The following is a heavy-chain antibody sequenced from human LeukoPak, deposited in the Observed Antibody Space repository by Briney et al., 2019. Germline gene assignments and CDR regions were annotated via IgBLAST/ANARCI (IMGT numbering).Heavy chain of an antibody. CDR3: ASTRETGYGDYPPGFDY. Sequence: PSQTLSLTCTVSGGSISSGGYYWRRIRQHPGKGLEWLGYIYYSGSTYYNPSIKSRVTISVDTSKNQFSLKLSSVTAADTAVYYCASTRETGYGDYPPGFDYWGQGTLVTVSS. CDR2: IYYSGST. V-gene: IGHV4-31*03. D-gene: IGHD4-17*01. J-gene: IGHJ4*02. CDR1: GGSISSGGYY.